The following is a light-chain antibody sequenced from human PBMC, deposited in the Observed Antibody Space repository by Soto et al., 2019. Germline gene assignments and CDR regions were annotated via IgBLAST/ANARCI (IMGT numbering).Light chain of an antibody. CDR1: QSISDT. CDR2: GAS. V-gene: IGKV3-20*01. CDR3: QQYGSSGT. Sequence: EIVMTHSPATLSVSPWGIATLSCRASQSISDTLAWYQQKPGQAPRLLIYGASNRATGIPDRFSGSGSGTDFTLTISRLEPEDFAVYYCQQYGSSGTFGQGTKVDI. J-gene: IGKJ1*01.